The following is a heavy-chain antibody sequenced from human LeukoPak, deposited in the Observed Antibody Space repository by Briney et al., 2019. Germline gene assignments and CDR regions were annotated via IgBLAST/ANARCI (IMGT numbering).Heavy chain of an antibody. Sequence: PSETLSLTCAVYGGSSSAYYWSWIRQPPGKGLEWIGEINHLGRSNYNPSLKSRATISVDTSRNQFSLKLSSVTAADTAMYYCARGYSSSWYAHWGQGTLVTVSS. J-gene: IGHJ4*02. CDR1: GGSSSAYY. V-gene: IGHV4-34*01. CDR3: ARGYSSSWYAH. D-gene: IGHD6-13*01. CDR2: INHLGRS.